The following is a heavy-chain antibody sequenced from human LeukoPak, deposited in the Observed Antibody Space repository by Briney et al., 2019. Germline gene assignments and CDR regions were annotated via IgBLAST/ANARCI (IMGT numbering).Heavy chain of an antibody. J-gene: IGHJ4*02. V-gene: IGHV3-23*01. CDR3: AKDVLIVVVDGDYFDY. D-gene: IGHD3-22*01. Sequence: GGSLRLSCAASGXTFSRYAVSWVRQAPGKGREWVSSISGNGGSTYYAESVKGRFTISRDNSKNTLYLQMNSLRADETAAYYCAKDVLIVVVDGDYFDYWGQGTLVTVSS. CDR2: ISGNGGST. CDR1: GXTFSRYA.